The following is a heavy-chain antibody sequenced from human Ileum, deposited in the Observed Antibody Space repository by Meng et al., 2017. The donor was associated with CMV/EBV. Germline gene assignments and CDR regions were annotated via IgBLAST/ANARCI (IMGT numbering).Heavy chain of an antibody. CDR3: ARVRDGYNYWFFDY. CDR2: IYTGGTT. J-gene: IGHJ4*02. CDR1: GFTFSDKY. Sequence: EVQLVEAGGGLVQPGGSLRLSCAASGFTFSDKYMSWGRQAPGKGLEWVSVIYTGGTTYYADSVKGRFIISRDNSKNTLYLHMNSLRAEDTALYYCARVRDGYNYWFFDYWGQGILVTVSS. D-gene: IGHD5-24*01. V-gene: IGHV3-66*01.